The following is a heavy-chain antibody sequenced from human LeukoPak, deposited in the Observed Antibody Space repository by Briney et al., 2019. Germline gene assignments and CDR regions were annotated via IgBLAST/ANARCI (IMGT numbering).Heavy chain of an antibody. D-gene: IGHD4-23*01. CDR2: IHYSGSA. Sequence: PSETLSLTCTVSGGSVSSGSYYWSWIRQPPGRGLEWIAYIHYSGSAAYNPSLKSRVTISRDMSTIQFSLKMTSVTAADTAVYFCARDMGAPDYGSYSVDYWGQGTLVTVSS. CDR3: ARDMGAPDYGSYSVDY. CDR1: GGSVSSGSYY. V-gene: IGHV4-61*01. J-gene: IGHJ4*02.